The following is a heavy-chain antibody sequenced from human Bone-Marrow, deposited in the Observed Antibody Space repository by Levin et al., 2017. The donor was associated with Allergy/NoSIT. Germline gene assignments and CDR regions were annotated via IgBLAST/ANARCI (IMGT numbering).Heavy chain of an antibody. CDR2: ISSTSSNI. J-gene: IGHJ4*02. CDR3: ASGEPLGIVGATNRD. V-gene: IGHV3-21*01. Sequence: GGSLRLSCAASGLTFSTYSMDWVRQAPGKGLEWVSSISSTSSNIYYADSVKGRFTISRDNAKNSLYLQMNSLRAEDTAVYYCASGEPLGIVGATNRDWGQGTLVTVSS. D-gene: IGHD1-26*01. CDR1: GLTFSTYS.